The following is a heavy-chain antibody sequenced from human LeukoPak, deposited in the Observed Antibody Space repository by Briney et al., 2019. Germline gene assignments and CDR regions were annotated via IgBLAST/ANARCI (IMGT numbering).Heavy chain of an antibody. D-gene: IGHD2-15*01. CDR2: IYYSGST. V-gene: IGHV4-59*12. CDR3: ASVLGELPPGAFDI. Sequence: SETLSLTCTVSGGSISSYYWSWIRQPPGKGLEWIGYIYYSGSTNYNPSLKSRVTISVDTSKNQFSLKLSSVTAADTAVYYCASVLGELPPGAFDIWGQGTMVTVSS. J-gene: IGHJ3*02. CDR1: GGSISSYY.